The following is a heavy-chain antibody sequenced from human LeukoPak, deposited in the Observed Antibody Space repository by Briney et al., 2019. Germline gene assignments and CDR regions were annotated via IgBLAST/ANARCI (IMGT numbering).Heavy chain of an antibody. CDR2: ISSSSDYI. D-gene: IGHD2-21*02. J-gene: IGHJ2*01. V-gene: IGHV3-21*01. CDR3: VRASRGYCGGDCHYWYFDL. CDR1: GFTFSIYS. Sequence: GGSLRLSCAASGFTFSIYSMDWVRQAPGKGLEWVSSISSSSDYIFDADSVEGRFTISRDNAKNSLYLQMNTLRAKDTAVYYCVRASRGYCGGDCHYWYFDLWGRGALVTVSS.